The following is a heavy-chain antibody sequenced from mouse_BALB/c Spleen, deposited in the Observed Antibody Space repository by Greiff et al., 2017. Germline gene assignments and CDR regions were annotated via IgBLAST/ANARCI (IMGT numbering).Heavy chain of an antibody. V-gene: IGHV7-3*02. J-gene: IGHJ3*01. D-gene: IGHD1-1*01. CDR3: ARGGPLYGSSSAWFAY. CDR2: IRNKANGYTT. Sequence: EVQGVESGGGLVQPGGSLRLSCATSGFTFTDYYMSWVRQPPGKALEWLGFIRNKANGYTTEYSASVKGRFTISRDNSQSILYLQMNTLRAEDSATYYCARGGPLYGSSSAWFAYWGQGTLVTVSA. CDR1: GFTFTDYY.